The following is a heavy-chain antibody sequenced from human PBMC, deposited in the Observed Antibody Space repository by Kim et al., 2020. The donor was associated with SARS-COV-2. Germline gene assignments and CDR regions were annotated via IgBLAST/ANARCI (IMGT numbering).Heavy chain of an antibody. CDR1: GGSISSSSYY. V-gene: IGHV4-39*01. D-gene: IGHD6-19*01. J-gene: IGHJ3*02. Sequence: SETLSLTCTVSGGSISSSSYYWGWIRQPPGKGLEWIGSIYYSGSTYYNPSLKSRVTISVDTSKNQFSLKLSSVTAADTAVYYCARPGSSGPKRDDAFDIWGQGTMVTVSS. CDR2: IYYSGST. CDR3: ARPGSSGPKRDDAFDI.